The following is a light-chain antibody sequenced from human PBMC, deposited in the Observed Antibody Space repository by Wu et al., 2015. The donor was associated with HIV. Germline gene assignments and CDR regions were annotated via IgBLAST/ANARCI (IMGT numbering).Light chain of an antibody. CDR3: QQSYGPFFT. J-gene: IGKJ3*01. V-gene: IGKV1-39*01. CDR2: SAN. Sequence: DIQMTQSPPSLSASVGDRVTITCRASQKISTYLNWYQQKSTMAPRLLIHSANTCTRRSPDQGSVAVDLGRESTLTIYNLQPDDFATYFCQQSYGPFFTLVPGTKVDIK. CDR1: QKISTY.